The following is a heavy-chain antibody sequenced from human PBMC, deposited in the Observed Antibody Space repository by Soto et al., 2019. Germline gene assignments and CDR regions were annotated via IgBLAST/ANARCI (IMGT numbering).Heavy chain of an antibody. CDR3: AKTPLLWFGELFYYFDY. D-gene: IGHD3-10*01. Sequence: GGSLRLSCAASGFTFSSYAMSWVRQAPGKGLEWVSAISGSGGSTYYADSVKGRFTISRDNSKNTLYLQMNSLRAEDTAVYYCAKTPLLWFGELFYYFDYWGQGTLVTVSS. V-gene: IGHV3-23*01. CDR2: ISGSGGST. J-gene: IGHJ4*02. CDR1: GFTFSSYA.